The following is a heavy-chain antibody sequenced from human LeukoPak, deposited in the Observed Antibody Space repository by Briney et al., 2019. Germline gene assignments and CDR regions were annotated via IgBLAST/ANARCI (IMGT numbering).Heavy chain of an antibody. Sequence: GGSLRLSCAASGFTFDSYSMHWVRQAPGKGLEWVSVIIYDGSNAHYADSVKGRFTVSRDHSRNTLFLQMNSLRPDDTAGYYCARDPGTRYSVKVGYYFDYWGQGTLVTVSS. J-gene: IGHJ4*02. V-gene: IGHV3-30-3*01. D-gene: IGHD3-16*02. CDR1: GFTFDSYS. CDR2: IIYDGSNA. CDR3: ARDPGTRYSVKVGYYFDY.